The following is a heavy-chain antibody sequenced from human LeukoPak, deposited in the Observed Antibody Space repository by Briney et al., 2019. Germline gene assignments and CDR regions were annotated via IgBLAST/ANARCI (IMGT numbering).Heavy chain of an antibody. CDR1: GFTFSSYA. CDR2: ISSNGGST. D-gene: IGHD2-2*01. Sequence: PGGSLRLSCSASGFTFSSYAMHWVRQAPGKGLECVSAISSNGGSTYYADSVKGRFTISRDNSKNTLYLQMSSLRAEDTAVYYCVKDGGGDIVVVPAAMGINYFDYWGQGTLVTVSS. CDR3: VKDGGGDIVVVPAAMGINYFDY. V-gene: IGHV3-64D*06. J-gene: IGHJ4*02.